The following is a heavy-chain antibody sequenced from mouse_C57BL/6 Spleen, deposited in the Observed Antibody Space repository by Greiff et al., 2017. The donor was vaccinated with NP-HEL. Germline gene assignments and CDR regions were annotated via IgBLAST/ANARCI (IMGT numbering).Heavy chain of an antibody. CDR1: GYTFTEYT. J-gene: IGHJ4*01. D-gene: IGHD2-2*01. Sequence: QVQLQQSGAELVKPGASVKLSCKASGYTFTEYTIHWVKQRSGQGLEWIGWFYPGSGSIKYNEKFKDKATLTADKSSSTVYMELSRLTSEDSAVFFCARHEVGGYHLYYAMDYWGQGTSVTVSS. CDR2: FYPGSGSI. CDR3: ARHEVGGYHLYYAMDY. V-gene: IGHV1-62-2*01.